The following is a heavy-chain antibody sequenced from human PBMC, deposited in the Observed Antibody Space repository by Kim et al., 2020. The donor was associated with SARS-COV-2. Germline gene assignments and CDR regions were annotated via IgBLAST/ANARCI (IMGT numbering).Heavy chain of an antibody. CDR2: IYYSGST. CDR1: GGSISSSY. V-gene: IGHV4-59*01. CDR3: ARGPDYYDFWSGYYRGYMDV. Sequence: SETLSLTCTVSGGSISSSYWSWLRQPPGKGLEWIGYIYYSGSTNYNPSLKSRVTISVDTSKNQFSLKLRSVTAADTAVYYCARGPDYYDFWSGYYRGYMDVWGKGTTVTVSS. D-gene: IGHD3-3*01. J-gene: IGHJ6*03.